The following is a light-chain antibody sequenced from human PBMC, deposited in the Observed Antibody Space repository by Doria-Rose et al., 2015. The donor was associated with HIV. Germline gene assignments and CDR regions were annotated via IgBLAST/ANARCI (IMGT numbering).Light chain of an antibody. CDR1: QSFISTY. J-gene: IGKJ1*01. CDR3: QQYGTSWT. Sequence: TQSPGTLSLSPGERATLSCRASQSFISTYLSWYQQKPDQAPSLLIYDGSSSATGIPDRFSASASGTDFTLTINRLEPEDFALYYCQQYGTSWTFGQGTKVEI. V-gene: IGKV3-20*01. CDR2: DGS.